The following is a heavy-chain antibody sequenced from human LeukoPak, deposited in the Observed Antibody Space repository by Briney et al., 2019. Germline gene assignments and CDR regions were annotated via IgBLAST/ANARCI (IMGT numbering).Heavy chain of an antibody. CDR3: ARADGLDLYYFDY. D-gene: IGHD3/OR15-3a*01. Sequence: PSETLSLTCAVSGGSISSSNWWSWVRQPPGKGLEWIGEIYHSGSTNYNPSLKSRVTISVDKSKNQFSLKLSSVTAADTAVYYCARADGLDLYYFDYWGQGTLVTVSS. V-gene: IGHV4-4*02. CDR1: GGSISSSNW. CDR2: IYHSGST. J-gene: IGHJ4*02.